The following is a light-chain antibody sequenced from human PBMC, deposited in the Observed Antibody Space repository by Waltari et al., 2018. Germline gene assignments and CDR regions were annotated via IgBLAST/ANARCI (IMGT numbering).Light chain of an antibody. CDR1: HSVLYSSNNNNY. CDR2: WAS. V-gene: IGKV4-1*01. J-gene: IGKJ2*01. CDR3: QQYYSPPYT. Sequence: DIVMTQSPDSLAVSLGERATIHCKSSHSVLYSSNNNNYLAWYQQKPGQPPKLLIYWASTRESGVPDRFSGSGSGTDFTLTISSLQAEDVAVYYCQQYYSPPYTFGQGTKLEIK.